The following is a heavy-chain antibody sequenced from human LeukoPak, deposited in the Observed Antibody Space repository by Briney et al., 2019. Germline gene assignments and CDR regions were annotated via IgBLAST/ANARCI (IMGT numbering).Heavy chain of an antibody. D-gene: IGHD6-19*01. Sequence: PGGSLRLSCAASGFTFSYYGMHWVRQAPGKGLGWVAFIRYDGSNKYYADSVKGRFTLSRDNSNNTLYLQMNSLRAEDTAVYYCANTLGSGWVQGPDYWGQGTLVTVYS. CDR1: GFTFSYYG. CDR2: IRYDGSNK. J-gene: IGHJ4*02. V-gene: IGHV3-30*02. CDR3: ANTLGSGWVQGPDY.